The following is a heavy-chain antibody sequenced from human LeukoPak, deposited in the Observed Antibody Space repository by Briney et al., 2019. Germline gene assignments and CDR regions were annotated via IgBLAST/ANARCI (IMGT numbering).Heavy chain of an antibody. CDR1: GFSFSGHW. Sequence: PGGSLRLSCTASGFSFSGHWMHWARQLPGKGLVWVLRISPTGSTISYADSVKGRFTVSRDNAKNTLYLQVNNLRAEDTAVYYCARGPNSNWSGLDFWGQGTLLTVSS. CDR2: ISPTGSTI. CDR3: ARGPNSNWSGLDF. D-gene: IGHD6-6*01. J-gene: IGHJ4*02. V-gene: IGHV3-74*01.